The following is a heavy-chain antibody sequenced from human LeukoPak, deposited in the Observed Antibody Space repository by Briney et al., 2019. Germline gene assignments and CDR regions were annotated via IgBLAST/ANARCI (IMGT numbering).Heavy chain of an antibody. Sequence: ASETLSLTCTVSGYSIRSGYYWGWIRQPPGKGLEWIGSIYHSGSTYYNPSLKSRVTISVDKSKNQFSLKLSSVTAADTAVYYCARHSITIFGVVPYYMDVWGKGTTVTVSS. CDR3: ARHSITIFGVVPYYMDV. CDR2: IYHSGST. CDR1: GYSIRSGYY. D-gene: IGHD3-3*01. V-gene: IGHV4-38-2*02. J-gene: IGHJ6*03.